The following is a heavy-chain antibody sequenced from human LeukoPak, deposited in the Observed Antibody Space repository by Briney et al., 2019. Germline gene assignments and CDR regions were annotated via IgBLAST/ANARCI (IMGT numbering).Heavy chain of an antibody. CDR2: ISSSSSYI. D-gene: IGHD2-2*02. J-gene: IGHJ1*01. V-gene: IGHV3-21*01. Sequence: PGGSLRLSCAASGFTFSSYAMSWVRQAPGKGLEWVSSISSSSSYIYYADSVKGRFTISRDNAKNSLYLQMNSLRAEDTAVYYCARGEIVVVPAAIEYFQHWGQGTLVTVSS. CDR1: GFTFSSYA. CDR3: ARGEIVVVPAAIEYFQH.